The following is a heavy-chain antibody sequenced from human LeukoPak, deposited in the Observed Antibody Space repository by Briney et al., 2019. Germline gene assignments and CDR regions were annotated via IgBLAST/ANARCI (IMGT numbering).Heavy chain of an antibody. CDR3: ASMGTVDY. CDR2: ISYDGSNK. Sequence: PGGSLRLSCAASGFTFSSYAMRWVRQAPGKGLEWVAVISYDGSNKYYADSVKGRFTISRDNSKNMLYLQMNSLRAEDTAVYYCASMGTVDYRGQGTLVTVSS. CDR1: GFTFSSYA. V-gene: IGHV3-30-3*01. J-gene: IGHJ4*02.